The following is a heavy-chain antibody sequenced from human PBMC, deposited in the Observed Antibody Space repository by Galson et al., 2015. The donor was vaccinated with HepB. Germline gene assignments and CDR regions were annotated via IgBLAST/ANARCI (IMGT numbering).Heavy chain of an antibody. Sequence: SLRLSCAASGFTFSSYWMSWVRQAPGKGLEWVANIKQDGSEKYYVDSVKGRFTISRDNAKNSLYLQMNSLRAEDTAVYYCARRAPGGYYLYYYYYYMDVWGKGTTVTVSS. J-gene: IGHJ6*03. CDR3: ARRAPGGYYLYYYYYYMDV. D-gene: IGHD3-22*01. CDR2: IKQDGSEK. CDR1: GFTFSSYW. V-gene: IGHV3-7*01.